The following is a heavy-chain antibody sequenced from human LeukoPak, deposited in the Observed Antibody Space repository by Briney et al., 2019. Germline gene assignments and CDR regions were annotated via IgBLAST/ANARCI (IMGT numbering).Heavy chain of an antibody. V-gene: IGHV4-39*01. CDR3: ARGGTSWSSWYGSYFQH. CDR1: GDSISTSNSY. J-gene: IGHJ1*01. Sequence: SETLSLTCTVSGDSISTSNSYWGWIRQPPGKGLEWIGSIYYSGNTYYNASLKSRVTISVDTSKNQFSLKLTSVTAADTAVYYCARGGTSWSSWYGSYFQHWGQGTLVTVSS. CDR2: IYYSGNT. D-gene: IGHD6-13*01.